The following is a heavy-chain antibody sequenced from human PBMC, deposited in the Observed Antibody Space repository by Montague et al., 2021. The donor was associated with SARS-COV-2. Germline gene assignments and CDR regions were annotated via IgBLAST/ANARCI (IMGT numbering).Heavy chain of an antibody. V-gene: IGHV4-59*01. CDR1: GGSINSFY. J-gene: IGHJ6*02. D-gene: IGHD2-15*01. Sequence: SETLSLTCSISGGSINSFYWNWIRQSPGKGLEWIGYVYYKGGTNYNPSLKSRATISVDTSKNQFSLTVGSVTAADTAVYYCARAGGGSSYNYYGLDVWGQGTTVTVSS. CDR3: ARAGGGSSYNYYGLDV. CDR2: VYYKGGT.